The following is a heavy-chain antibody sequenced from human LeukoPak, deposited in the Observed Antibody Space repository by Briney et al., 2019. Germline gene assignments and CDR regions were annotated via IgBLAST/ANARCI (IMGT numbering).Heavy chain of an antibody. Sequence: GEALKISCKGFGYSFTSYWIGWVRPMPGKGLEWMGVIYPGDSATRYSPSFQGQVPISDDQSISTAYLQWSSLKASDTAMYYCASLVNGGYRYFDYWGQGTLVTVSS. CDR2: IYPGDSAT. CDR1: GYSFTSYW. V-gene: IGHV5-51*01. CDR3: ASLVNGGYRYFDY. D-gene: IGHD5-12*01. J-gene: IGHJ4*02.